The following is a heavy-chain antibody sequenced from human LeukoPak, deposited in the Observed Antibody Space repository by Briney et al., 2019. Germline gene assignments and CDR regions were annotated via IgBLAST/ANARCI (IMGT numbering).Heavy chain of an antibody. J-gene: IGHJ4*02. CDR2: INPKSGAT. CDR1: GYTFSDSY. D-gene: IGHD5-18*01. CDR3: ARGYSYGKFDY. V-gene: IGHV1-2*06. Sequence: ASVKVSCKASGYTFSDSYIHWVRQAPGQGLEWMGRINPKSGATKYAQKFQGRVTMTRDTSISTAYMELSRLRSDETAVYYCARGYSYGKFDYWGQGTLVTVSS.